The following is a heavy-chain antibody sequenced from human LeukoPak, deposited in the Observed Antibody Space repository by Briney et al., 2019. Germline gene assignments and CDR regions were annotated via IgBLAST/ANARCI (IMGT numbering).Heavy chain of an antibody. J-gene: IGHJ4*02. D-gene: IGHD6-13*01. CDR1: GFTFSQYW. CDR3: ARGIAASGTDY. V-gene: IGHV3-7*01. Sequence: GGSLRLSCAASGFTFSQYWMSWVRQAPGKGLEWVANIKPDGSEKHYVDSVKGRFSISRDNTKNSLFLQISSLRAEDTAVYYCARGIAASGTDYWGQGTLVTVSS. CDR2: IKPDGSEK.